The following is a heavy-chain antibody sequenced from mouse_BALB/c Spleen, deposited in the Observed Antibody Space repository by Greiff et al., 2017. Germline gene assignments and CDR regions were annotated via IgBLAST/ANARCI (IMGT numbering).Heavy chain of an antibody. V-gene: IGHV4-1*02. CDR1: GFDFSRYW. CDR3: ARSLDSSGYLDY. D-gene: IGHD3-2*01. J-gene: IGHJ2*01. CDR2: INPDSSTI. Sequence: EVKLVESGGGLVQPGGSLKLSCAASGFDFSRYWMSWVRQAPGKGLEWIGEINPDSSTINYTPSLKDKFIISRDNAKNTLYLQMSKVRSEDTALYYCARSLDSSGYLDYWGQGTTLTVSS.